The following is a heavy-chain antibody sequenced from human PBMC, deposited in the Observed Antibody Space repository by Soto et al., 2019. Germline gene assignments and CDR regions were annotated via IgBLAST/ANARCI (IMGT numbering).Heavy chain of an antibody. CDR1: GFTFSSYS. CDR2: ISSSSSTI. Sequence: VQLVESGGGLVQPGGSLRLSCAASGFTFSSYSMNWVRQAPGKGLEWVSYISSSSSTIYYADSVKGRFTISRDNAKNSLYLQMNSVRNEDTAVYYCAIDLGYSYGYVYYFYGIDVWGQGTTVSVSS. J-gene: IGHJ6*02. V-gene: IGHV3-48*02. CDR3: AIDLGYSYGYVYYFYGIDV. D-gene: IGHD5-18*01.